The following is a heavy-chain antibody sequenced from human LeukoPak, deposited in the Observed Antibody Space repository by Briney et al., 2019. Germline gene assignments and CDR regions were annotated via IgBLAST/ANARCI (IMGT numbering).Heavy chain of an antibody. J-gene: IGHJ5*02. CDR3: AGDNSVGETAWWFDP. D-gene: IGHD1-26*01. CDR1: GGTFSNNA. CDR2: IIPIFGTA. Sequence: GASVKVSCKASGGTFSNNAISWVRQAPGQGLEWMGGIIPIFGTANYAQKFQGRLTMTRDMFTSTDYMELTSLTSDDTAVYYCAGDNSVGETAWWFDPWGQGTLVTVSS. V-gene: IGHV1-69*05.